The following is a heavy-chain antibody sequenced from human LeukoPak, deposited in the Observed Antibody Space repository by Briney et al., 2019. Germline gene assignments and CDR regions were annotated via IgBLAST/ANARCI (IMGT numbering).Heavy chain of an antibody. CDR2: MNPNSGNT. V-gene: IGHV1-8*01. CDR1: GYTFTSYD. J-gene: IGHJ4*02. Sequence: ASVSVSCKASGYTFTSYDINWVRQAPGQGLEWMGWMNPNSGNTGYAQKFQGRVTMTRNTSISTAYMELSSLRPEDTAVYYCARGGRRGLPAANYWGQGTLVTVSS. D-gene: IGHD2-2*01. CDR3: ARGGRRGLPAANY.